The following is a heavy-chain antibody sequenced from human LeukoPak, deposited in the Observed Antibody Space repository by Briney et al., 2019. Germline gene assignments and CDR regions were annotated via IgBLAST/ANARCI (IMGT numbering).Heavy chain of an antibody. CDR3: AREGIAAAGTLSSGLDV. D-gene: IGHD6-13*01. CDR1: GGSVSSGSYY. Sequence: PSETLSLTCTDSGGSVSSGSYYWSWIRQPPGKGLEWIGYIYYSGSTNYNPSLKSRVTISVDTSKNQFSLKLSSVTAADTAVYYCAREGIAAAGTLSSGLDVWGKGTTVTVSS. J-gene: IGHJ6*04. CDR2: IYYSGST. V-gene: IGHV4-61*01.